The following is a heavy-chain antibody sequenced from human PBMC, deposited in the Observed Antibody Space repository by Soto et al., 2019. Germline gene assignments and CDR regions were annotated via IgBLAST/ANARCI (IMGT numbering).Heavy chain of an antibody. CDR3: ARDPIQIPLYYFDY. J-gene: IGHJ4*01. D-gene: IGHD2-2*02. V-gene: IGHV3-21*06. Sequence: PGGSLRLSCAASGFTVTRHSLNWVRQAPGKGLEWVSSISSTTNYIYYGDSMKGRFTISRDNAKNSLYLEMNSLRAEDTAVYYCARDPIQIPLYYFDYRRHVALFPVSS. CDR2: ISSTTNYI. CDR1: GFTVTRHS.